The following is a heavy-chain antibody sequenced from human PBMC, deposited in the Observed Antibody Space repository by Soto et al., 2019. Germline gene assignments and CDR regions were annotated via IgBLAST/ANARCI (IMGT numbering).Heavy chain of an antibody. CDR3: ARDYDFWSGYPPNWFDP. J-gene: IGHJ5*02. V-gene: IGHV1-18*01. CDR2: ISAYNGNT. Sequence: ASVKVSCKASGYTFTSYGISWVRQAPGQGLEWMGWISAYNGNTNYAQKLQGRVTMTTDTSTSTAYMELRSLRSDDTAVYYCARDYDFWSGYPPNWFDPWGQGTLVTVSS. D-gene: IGHD3-3*01. CDR1: GYTFTSYG.